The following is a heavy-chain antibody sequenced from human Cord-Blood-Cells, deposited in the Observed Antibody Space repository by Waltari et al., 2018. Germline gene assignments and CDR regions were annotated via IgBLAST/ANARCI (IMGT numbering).Heavy chain of an antibody. CDR1: GGTFSSYA. CDR3: ARGPPSGYSSGWYVY. CDR2: IIPIFGTA. D-gene: IGHD6-19*01. V-gene: IGHV1-69*01. J-gene: IGHJ4*02. Sequence: QVQLVQSGAEVKKPGSSVKVPCKASGGTFSSYALLWVRQLPGQGLEWLGGIIPIFGTANYAQKFQGRVTITADESTSTAYMELSSLRSEDTAVYYCARGPPSGYSSGWYVYWGQGTLVTVSS.